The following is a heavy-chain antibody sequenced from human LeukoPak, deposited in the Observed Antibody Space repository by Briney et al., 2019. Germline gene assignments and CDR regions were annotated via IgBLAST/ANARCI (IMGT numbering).Heavy chain of an antibody. CDR3: ARAPHYYDSSGPSDY. Sequence: PSQTLSLTCAVSGGSISSYYWSWIRQPPGKGLEWIGYIYYSGSTNYNPSLKSRVTISVDTSKNQFSLKLSSVTAADTAVYYCARAPHYYDSSGPSDYWGQGTLVTVSS. CDR2: IYYSGST. J-gene: IGHJ4*02. CDR1: GGSISSYY. D-gene: IGHD3-22*01. V-gene: IGHV4-59*12.